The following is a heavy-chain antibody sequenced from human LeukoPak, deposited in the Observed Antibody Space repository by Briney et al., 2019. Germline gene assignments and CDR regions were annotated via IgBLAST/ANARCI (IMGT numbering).Heavy chain of an antibody. CDR2: INHSGST. J-gene: IGHJ4*02. CDR3: AGGLIAAAASFDY. D-gene: IGHD6-13*01. V-gene: IGHV4-34*01. CDR1: GGSFSGYY. Sequence: PSETLSLTCAVYGGSFSGYYWSWIRQPPGEGLEWIGEINHSGSTNYNPSLKSRVTISVDTSRNQFSLKLSSVTAADTAVYYCAGGLIAAAASFDYWGQGTLVTVSS.